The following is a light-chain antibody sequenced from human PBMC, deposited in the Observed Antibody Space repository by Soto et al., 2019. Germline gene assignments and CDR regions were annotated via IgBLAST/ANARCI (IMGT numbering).Light chain of an antibody. J-gene: IGLJ2*01. CDR1: SSDIGGLFNY. Sequence: QPASVSGSPGQSITISCTGTSSDIGGLFNYVSWYQQHPGKAPKLLIYDVNVRPSGVSDRFSGSKSGNTASLTISGLQAEDEAAYFCSSYSSDATHVVFGGGTELTVL. CDR2: DVN. V-gene: IGLV2-14*03. CDR3: SSYSSDATHVV.